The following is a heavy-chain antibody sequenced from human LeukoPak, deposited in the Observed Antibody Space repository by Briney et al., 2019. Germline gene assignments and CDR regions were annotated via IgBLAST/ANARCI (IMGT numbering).Heavy chain of an antibody. Sequence: SETLSLICTVSGGSISGSSYYWSWIRQPAGKGLEWIGRIYTSGSTNYNPSLESRVTISLDTSKNQFSLKMSSVTAADTAVYYCARVGQWPDIDYWGQGTLVTVSS. J-gene: IGHJ4*02. CDR3: ARVGQWPDIDY. D-gene: IGHD6-19*01. V-gene: IGHV4-61*02. CDR2: IYTSGST. CDR1: GGSISGSSYY.